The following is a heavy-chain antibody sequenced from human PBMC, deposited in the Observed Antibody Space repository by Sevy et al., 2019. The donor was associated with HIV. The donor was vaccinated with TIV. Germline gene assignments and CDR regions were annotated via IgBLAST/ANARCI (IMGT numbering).Heavy chain of an antibody. CDR1: GGSITSLY. D-gene: IGHD1-26*01. Sequence: SETLSLTCTVSGGSITSLYWNWIRQPPGKGLEWIANIYYNGHINYNPSLKSRVTLSLDTSKNQFSLRLSSVTAADTSMYYCAGENAWGRGYSWGQGALVTVSS. CDR3: AGENAWGRGYS. J-gene: IGHJ4*02. V-gene: IGHV4-59*08. CDR2: IYYNGHI.